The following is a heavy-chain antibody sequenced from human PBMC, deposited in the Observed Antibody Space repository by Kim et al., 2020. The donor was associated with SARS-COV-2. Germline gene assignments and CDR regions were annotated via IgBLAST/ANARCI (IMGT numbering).Heavy chain of an antibody. J-gene: IGHJ4*02. CDR3: AGREQQLVWDYFDY. Sequence: PTRKSRVTISVDTSKNQFSLKLSSVTAADTAVYYCAGREQQLVWDYFDYWGQGTLVTVSS. V-gene: IGHV4-61*07. D-gene: IGHD6-13*01.